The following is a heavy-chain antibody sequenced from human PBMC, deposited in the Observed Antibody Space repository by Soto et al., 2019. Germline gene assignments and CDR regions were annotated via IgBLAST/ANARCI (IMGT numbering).Heavy chain of an antibody. V-gene: IGHV4-30-2*01. Sequence: SETLSLTCAVSGGSIGGAGYSWSWIRQPPGGGLDWIGYIYESGTILYNPSLKTRLTISLNWSDKQFSLTLNSVTAADTAVYYCGRAQFYSGSGNYHNLMFDPWGQGTQVTVSS. CDR1: GGSIGGAGYS. CDR3: GRAQFYSGSGNYHNLMFDP. D-gene: IGHD3-10*01. CDR2: IYESGTI. J-gene: IGHJ5*02.